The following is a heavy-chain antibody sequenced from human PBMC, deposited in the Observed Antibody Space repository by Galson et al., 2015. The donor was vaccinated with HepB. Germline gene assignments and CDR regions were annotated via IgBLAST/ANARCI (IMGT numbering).Heavy chain of an antibody. CDR3: AKEQRYSESYFDAVYHNGMDA. Sequence: SLRLSCAASGFTFSNYGMHWVRQAPGKGLEWVAVISYDGRNQYYAESVKGRFTISRENSKNTVFLQMNSLRVKDTAVFYCAKEQRYSESYFDAVYHNGMDAWGQGTTVTVSS. D-gene: IGHD1-26*01. J-gene: IGHJ6*02. V-gene: IGHV3-30*18. CDR2: ISYDGRNQ. CDR1: GFTFSNYG.